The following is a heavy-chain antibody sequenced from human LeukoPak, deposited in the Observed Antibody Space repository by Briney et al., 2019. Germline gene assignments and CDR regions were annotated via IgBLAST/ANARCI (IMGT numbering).Heavy chain of an antibody. CDR1: GGSISSGSYY. CDR2: IYTSGST. J-gene: IGHJ4*02. Sequence: ASQTLSLTCTVSGGSISSGSYYWSWIRQPAGKGLEWIGRIYTSGSTNYNPSLKSRVTISLDTSKNQFSLKLSSVTAADTAVYYCARGADTAMVAGTVTYFDYWGQGTLVTVSS. CDR3: ARGADTAMVAGTVTYFDY. D-gene: IGHD5-18*01. V-gene: IGHV4-61*02.